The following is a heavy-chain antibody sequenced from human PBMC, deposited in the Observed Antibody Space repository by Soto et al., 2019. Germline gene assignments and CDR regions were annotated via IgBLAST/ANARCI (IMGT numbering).Heavy chain of an antibody. V-gene: IGHV3-53*01. J-gene: IGHJ6*02. CDR2: IYSGGST. CDR3: ARDLPSFSRYYYYGMDV. CDR1: GFTVSSNY. Sequence: GSLRLSCAASGFTVSSNYMSWVRQAPGKGLEWVSVIYSGGSTYYADSVKGRFTISRDNSKNTLYLQMNSLRAEDTAVYYCARDLPSFSRYYYYGMDVWGQGTTVTVSS. D-gene: IGHD2-2*01.